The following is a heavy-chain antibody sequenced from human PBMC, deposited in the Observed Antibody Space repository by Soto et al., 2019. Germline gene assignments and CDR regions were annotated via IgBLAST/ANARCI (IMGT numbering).Heavy chain of an antibody. D-gene: IGHD6-13*01. Sequence: GESLKSAGKASGYSFTDYCIGWVRQMPGKGLEWMGFIYPGDSDTKYSRPFQGQVIISADKSISTAYLQWSGLKASDTAMYYCARMDSSWYFDFWGQGTLVTVSS. CDR1: GYSFTDYC. CDR3: ARMDSSWYFDF. V-gene: IGHV5-51*01. J-gene: IGHJ4*02. CDR2: IYPGDSDT.